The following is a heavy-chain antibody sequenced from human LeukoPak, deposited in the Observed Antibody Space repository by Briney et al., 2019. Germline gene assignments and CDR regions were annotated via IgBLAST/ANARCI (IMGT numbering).Heavy chain of an antibody. D-gene: IGHD2-2*01. CDR2: IRYDGSNK. Sequence: GGSLRLSXAASGFTFSSYGMHWVRQAPGKGLEWVAFIRYDGSNKYYADSVKGRFTISRDNSKNTLYLQMNSLRAEDTAVYYCAKGGIVVVPAAIPFDYWGQGTLVTVSS. J-gene: IGHJ4*02. CDR1: GFTFSSYG. CDR3: AKGGIVVVPAAIPFDY. V-gene: IGHV3-30*02.